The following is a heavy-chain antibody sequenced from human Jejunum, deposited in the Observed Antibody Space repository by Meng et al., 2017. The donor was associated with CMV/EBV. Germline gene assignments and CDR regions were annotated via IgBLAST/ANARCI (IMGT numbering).Heavy chain of an antibody. D-gene: IGHD6-19*01. J-gene: IGHJ4*02. CDR3: ARDPSNTSGRYAYFDY. CDR1: GYTFTHHG. Sequence: HVLQAEAAGKKTEASVRVSCKASGYTFTHHGISWIRQAPGQGLEWMGWISCYNGDTNYAQKLQGRVTMTTDTSTNTAYMDLRGLRSDDTAVYYCARDPSNTSGRYAYFDYWGQGTLVTVSS. V-gene: IGHV1-18*01. CDR2: ISCYNGDT.